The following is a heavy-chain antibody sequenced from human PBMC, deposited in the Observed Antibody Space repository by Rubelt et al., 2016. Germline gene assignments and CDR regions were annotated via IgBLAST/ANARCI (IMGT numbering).Heavy chain of an antibody. CDR1: GFTFSSYS. J-gene: IGHJ4*02. V-gene: IGHV3-74*01. D-gene: IGHD2-21*01. Sequence: EVQLVESGGGLVQPGGSLRLSCAASGFTFSSYSMTWVRQAPGKGLEWVSCIMYHGSSTYYADSVKGRFTISRDNAKNTLYLQMNSLRDEDAAVYYCARGSYYFDYWGQGTLVTVSS. CDR3: ARGSYYFDY. CDR2: IMYHGSST.